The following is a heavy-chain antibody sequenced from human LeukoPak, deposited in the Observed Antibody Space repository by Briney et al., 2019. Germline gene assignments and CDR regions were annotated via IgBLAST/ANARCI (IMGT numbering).Heavy chain of an antibody. J-gene: IGHJ4*02. CDR1: GGSFRGYY. Sequence: PSETLSLTCAVYGGSFRGYYWSWIRQPPGKGLEWFGEINHSGSTNYNPSLKSRVTISVDTSKNQFSLKLSSVTAADTAVYYCARVEYYYDSSGYPFDYWGQGALVTVSS. D-gene: IGHD3-22*01. CDR3: ARVEYYYDSSGYPFDY. CDR2: INHSGST. V-gene: IGHV4-34*01.